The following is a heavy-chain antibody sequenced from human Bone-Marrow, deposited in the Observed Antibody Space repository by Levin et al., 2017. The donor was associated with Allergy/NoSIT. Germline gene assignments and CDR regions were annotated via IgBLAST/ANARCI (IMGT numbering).Heavy chain of an antibody. V-gene: IGHV3-48*02. J-gene: IGHJ4*02. D-gene: IGHD2-21*01. CDR3: ARGFAVDRSYFDY. CDR2: IGGTTSTI. Sequence: PGGSLRLSCAASGFTFNIYSMHWVRQAPGKGLEWLSYIGGTTSTILYADSVKGRFTISRDNAKNSLYLQMSSLRDEDTAVYYCARGFAVDRSYFDYWGQGTLVTVSS. CDR1: GFTFNIYS.